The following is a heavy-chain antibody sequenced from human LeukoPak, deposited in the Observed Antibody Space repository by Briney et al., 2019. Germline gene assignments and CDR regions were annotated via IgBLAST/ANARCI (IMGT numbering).Heavy chain of an antibody. Sequence: GGSLRLSCAASGFTFSSYAMSWVRQAPGKGLEWVSLISGSGGSTYYADSVKGRFTISRDNSKNTLYLQLNSLRAEDTAVYYCAKDSMIWFGELSAFDYWGQGTLVTVSS. CDR2: ISGSGGST. CDR1: GFTFSSYA. J-gene: IGHJ4*02. CDR3: AKDSMIWFGELSAFDY. D-gene: IGHD3-10*01. V-gene: IGHV3-23*01.